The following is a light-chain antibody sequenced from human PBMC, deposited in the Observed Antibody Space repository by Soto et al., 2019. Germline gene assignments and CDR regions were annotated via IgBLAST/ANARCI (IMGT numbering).Light chain of an antibody. J-gene: IGLJ2*01. CDR3: QAYDSSLSGVV. Sequence: QSVLTQPPSVSGAPGQRVTISCTGSSSNIGADYHVHWYQQLPGTAPKLLIDGKNNRPSGDPDRFSGSKSGTSASLAITGLQAEDEADYYCQAYDSSLSGVVFGGGTKLTVL. V-gene: IGLV1-40*01. CDR1: SSNIGADYH. CDR2: GKN.